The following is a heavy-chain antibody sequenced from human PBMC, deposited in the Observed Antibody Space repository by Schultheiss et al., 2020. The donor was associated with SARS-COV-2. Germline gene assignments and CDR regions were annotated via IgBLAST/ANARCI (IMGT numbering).Heavy chain of an antibody. Sequence: SETLSLTCAVYGGSFSGYYWSWIRQPPGKGLEWIGEINHSGSTNYNPSLKSRVTISVDTSKNQFSLKLSSVTAADTAVYYCAREGEPNRMFDPWGQGTLVTGSS. J-gene: IGHJ5*02. D-gene: IGHD1-26*01. V-gene: IGHV4-34*01. CDR1: GGSFSGYY. CDR3: AREGEPNRMFDP. CDR2: INHSGST.